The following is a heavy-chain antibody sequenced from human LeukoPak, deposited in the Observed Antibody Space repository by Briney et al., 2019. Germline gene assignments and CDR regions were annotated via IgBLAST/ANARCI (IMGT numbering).Heavy chain of an antibody. CDR1: GFTVSSNY. J-gene: IGHJ4*02. CDR2: IYSSGST. Sequence: GGSLRLSCAASGFTVSSNYMSWVRQAPGKGLEWVSVIYSSGSTYYADSVKGRFTISRDNSKNTLYVQMNSLRAEDTAVYYCARREPSGRYYINWGQGTLVTVSS. V-gene: IGHV3-53*01. CDR3: ARREPSGRYYIN. D-gene: IGHD1-26*01.